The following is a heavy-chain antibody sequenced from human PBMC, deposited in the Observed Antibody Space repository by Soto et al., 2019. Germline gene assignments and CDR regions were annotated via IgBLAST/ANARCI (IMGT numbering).Heavy chain of an antibody. CDR1: GFTFTSSA. D-gene: IGHD3-16*01. V-gene: IGHV1-58*01. J-gene: IGHJ4*02. Sequence: ASVKVSCKASGFTFTSSAVQWVRQARGQRLEWIGWIVVGSGNTNYAQKFQERVTITRDMSTSTAYMELSSLRSEDTAVYYCAADPESMITFGGVMADYWGQGTLVTSPQ. CDR3: AADPESMITFGGVMADY. CDR2: IVVGSGNT.